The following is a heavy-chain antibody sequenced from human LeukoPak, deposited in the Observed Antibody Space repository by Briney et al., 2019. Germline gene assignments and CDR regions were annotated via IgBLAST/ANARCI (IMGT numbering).Heavy chain of an antibody. Sequence: SVRVSCKASGGTFSSYAISWVRQAPGQGLEWMGRIIPIFGTANYAQKFQGRVTITTDESTSTAYMELSSLRSEDTAVYYCARGRYYDSSGYYYPDAFDIWGQGTMVTVSS. CDR3: ARGRYYDSSGYYYPDAFDI. CDR1: GGTFSSYA. J-gene: IGHJ3*02. V-gene: IGHV1-69*05. CDR2: IIPIFGTA. D-gene: IGHD3-22*01.